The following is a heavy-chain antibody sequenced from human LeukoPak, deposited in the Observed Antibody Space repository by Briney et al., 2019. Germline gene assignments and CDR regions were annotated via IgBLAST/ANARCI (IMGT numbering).Heavy chain of an antibody. J-gene: IGHJ4*02. CDR3: ARGDVWQWLPTG. Sequence: SETLSLTCTVSGGSISSSSYYWGWIRQPPGKGLEWIGYIYYSGSTNYNPSLKSRVTISVDTSKNQFSLKLSSVTAADTAVYYCARGDVWQWLPTGWGQGTLVTVSS. V-gene: IGHV4-61*05. CDR2: IYYSGST. CDR1: GGSISSSSYY. D-gene: IGHD6-19*01.